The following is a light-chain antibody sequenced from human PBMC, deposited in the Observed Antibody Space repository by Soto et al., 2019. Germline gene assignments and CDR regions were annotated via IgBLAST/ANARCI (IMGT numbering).Light chain of an antibody. CDR3: GTWDSSLSAWV. Sequence: QSVLPQPPSVSAAPGQKVTISCSGGSSNIGNNYVAWYQQLPGAAPQLLIYDNSERPSGIPDRFSGSKSGTSATLGISGLQTGDEADYYCGTWDSSLSAWVFGGGTKLTVL. J-gene: IGLJ3*02. CDR1: SSNIGNNY. CDR2: DNS. V-gene: IGLV1-51*01.